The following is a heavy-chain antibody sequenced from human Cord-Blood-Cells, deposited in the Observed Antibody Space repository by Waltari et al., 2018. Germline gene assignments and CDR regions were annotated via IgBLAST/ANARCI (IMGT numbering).Heavy chain of an antibody. CDR2: IWYDGSNK. V-gene: IGHV3-33*01. D-gene: IGHD3-10*01. J-gene: IGHJ6*02. CDR3: ARATYYYGSGSYYYYYGMDV. CDR1: GFTFSSYG. Sequence: QVQLVESGGGVVQPGRSLRLSCAASGFTFSSYGMHWVRQAPGKGLEWVAVIWYDGSNKYYADSVKGRFTISRDNSKNTLYLQMNSLRAEDMAVYYCARATYYYGSGSYYYYYGMDVWGQGTTVTVSS.